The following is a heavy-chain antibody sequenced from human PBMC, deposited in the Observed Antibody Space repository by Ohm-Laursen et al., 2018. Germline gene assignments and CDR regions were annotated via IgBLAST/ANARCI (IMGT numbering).Heavy chain of an antibody. J-gene: IGHJ5*02. CDR2: IYYSGST. CDR3: ARQYYYDSSGYGNWFDP. V-gene: IGHV4-59*01. CDR1: GGSISSYY. Sequence: PPGTLSLTCTVSGGSISSYYWSWIRQPPGKGLEWIGYIYYSGSTNYNPSLKSRVTISVDTSKNQFSLKLSSVTAADTAVYYCARQYYYDSSGYGNWFDPWGQGTLVTVSS. D-gene: IGHD3-22*01.